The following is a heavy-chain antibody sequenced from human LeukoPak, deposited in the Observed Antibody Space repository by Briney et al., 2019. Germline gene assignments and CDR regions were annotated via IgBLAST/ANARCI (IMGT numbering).Heavy chain of an antibody. J-gene: IGHJ4*02. CDR2: ISYSGST. D-gene: IGHD6-19*01. V-gene: IGHV4-59*08. CDR3: ARHVDQWLGTDY. CDR1: GGSISSNY. Sequence: SETLSLTCTVSGGSISSNYWSWIRQPPGKGLEWIGYISYSGSTNYNPSLKSRVTISVDTSKNQFSLKLSSVTAADTAFYFCARHVDQWLGTDYWGQGTLVSVSS.